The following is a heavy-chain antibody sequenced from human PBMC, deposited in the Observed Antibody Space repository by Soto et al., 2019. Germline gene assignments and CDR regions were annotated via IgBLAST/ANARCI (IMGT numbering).Heavy chain of an antibody. CDR3: ARESAPWGSSSNWFDP. Sequence: ASVKVSCKASGYTFTSYAMNWVRQAPGQGLEWMGWTNTNTGNPTYAQGFTGRFVFSLDTSVSTAYLQISSLKAEDTAVYYCARESAPWGSSSNWFDPWGQGTLVTVSS. D-gene: IGHD6-6*01. V-gene: IGHV7-4-1*02. CDR1: GYTFTSYA. CDR2: TNTNTGNP. J-gene: IGHJ5*02.